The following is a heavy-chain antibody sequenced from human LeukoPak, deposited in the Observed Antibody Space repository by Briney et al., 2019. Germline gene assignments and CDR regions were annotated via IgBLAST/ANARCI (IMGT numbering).Heavy chain of an antibody. CDR3: TRDPPAVAINTYA. D-gene: IGHD6-13*01. Sequence: GGSLRLFCAASGVSVSSNFMIWVRQAPGKGLEWVSLIYSGGETSYADSVQGRFSISRDNSKNTLYLQMHSLRVEHTAVYYCTRDPPAVAINTYAWGQGTLVTVSS. V-gene: IGHV3-66*01. CDR2: IYSGGET. J-gene: IGHJ5*02. CDR1: GVSVSSNF.